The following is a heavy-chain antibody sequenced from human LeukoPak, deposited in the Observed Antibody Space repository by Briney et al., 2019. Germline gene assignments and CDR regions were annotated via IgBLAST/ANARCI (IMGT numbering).Heavy chain of an antibody. CDR2: IIPIFGTA. J-gene: IGHJ5*02. CDR1: GGTFSSYA. Sequence: EASVKVSCKASGGTFSSYAISWVRQAPGQGLEWMGGIIPIFGTANYALKFQGRVTITTDESTSTAYMELSSLRSEDTAVYYCARDEEYCSSTSCYSNWFDPWGQGTLVTVSS. D-gene: IGHD2-2*01. V-gene: IGHV1-69*05. CDR3: ARDEEYCSSTSCYSNWFDP.